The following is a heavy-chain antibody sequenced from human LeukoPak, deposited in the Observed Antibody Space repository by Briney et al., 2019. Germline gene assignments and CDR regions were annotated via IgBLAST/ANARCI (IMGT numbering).Heavy chain of an antibody. Sequence: SETLSLTCAVSGGSISSGGYSWSWIRQPPGKGLEWIGYIYHSGSTYYNPSLKSRVTISVDRSKNQFSLKLSSVTAADTAVYYCARGVRYCSGGGCYQGYFQHWGQGTLVTVSS. V-gene: IGHV4-30-2*01. CDR2: IYHSGST. J-gene: IGHJ1*01. CDR3: ARGVRYCSGGGCYQGYFQH. D-gene: IGHD2-15*01. CDR1: GGSISSGGYS.